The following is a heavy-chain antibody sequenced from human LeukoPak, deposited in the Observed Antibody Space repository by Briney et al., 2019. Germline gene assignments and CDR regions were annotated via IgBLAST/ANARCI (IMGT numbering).Heavy chain of an antibody. V-gene: IGHV3-48*02. J-gene: IGHJ3*02. Sequence: GGSLRLSCAASGFTFTVSSMNWVRQAPGKGLEWVSYISGRDTSTYYADSAKGRFTISRDNARNSLYLQMNSLRDEDTAVYYCARDSGIAVAGTLRAFDIWGQGTMVTVSS. CDR3: ARDSGIAVAGTLRAFDI. CDR1: GFTFTVSS. CDR2: ISGRDTST. D-gene: IGHD6-19*01.